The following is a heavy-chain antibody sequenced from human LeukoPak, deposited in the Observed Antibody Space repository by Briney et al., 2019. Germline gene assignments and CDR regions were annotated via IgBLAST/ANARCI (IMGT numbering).Heavy chain of an antibody. Sequence: SETLSLTCTVSGGSISGYYWSWIRQPPGKGLEWIGEINHSGSTNYNPSLKSRVTISVDTSKNQFSLKLSSVTAADTAVYYCARNGAYSGSHLRPLTYWGQGTLVTVSS. CDR1: GGSISGYY. CDR2: INHSGST. CDR3: ARNGAYSGSHLRPLTY. V-gene: IGHV4-34*01. J-gene: IGHJ4*02. D-gene: IGHD1-26*01.